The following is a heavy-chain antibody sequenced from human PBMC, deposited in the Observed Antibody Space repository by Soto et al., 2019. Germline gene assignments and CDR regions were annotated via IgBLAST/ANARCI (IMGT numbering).Heavy chain of an antibody. D-gene: IGHD3-22*01. J-gene: IGHJ3*02. CDR2: IYSGGST. CDR1: GFTVSSNY. Sequence: GGSLRLSCAASGFTVSSNYMSWVRQAPGKGLEWVSVIYSGGSTYYADSVKGRFTISRDNSKNTLYLQMNSLRAEDTAVYYCARGYDSAYDAFDIWGQGTMVTVS. V-gene: IGHV3-66*01. CDR3: ARGYDSAYDAFDI.